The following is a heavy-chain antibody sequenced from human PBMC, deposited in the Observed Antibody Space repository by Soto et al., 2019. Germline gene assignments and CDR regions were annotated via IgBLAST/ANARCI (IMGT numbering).Heavy chain of an antibody. CDR2: IGSSSGYT. D-gene: IGHD4-17*01. V-gene: IGHV3-11*06. J-gene: IGHJ4*02. CDR3: AKEYGRLDY. CDR1: GFTFSDYY. Sequence: KAGGSLRFSCAASGFTFSDYYMSWIRQAPGKGLEWVSYIGSSSGYTNYADSVKGRFTISRDNAKNSLYLQMNSLRAEDTAVYYCAKEYGRLDYWGQGTLVTVSS.